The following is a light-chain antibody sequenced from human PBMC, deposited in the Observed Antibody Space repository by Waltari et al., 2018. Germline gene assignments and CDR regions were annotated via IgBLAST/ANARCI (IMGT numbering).Light chain of an antibody. CDR3: QQYISYSLT. J-gene: IGKJ1*01. CDR1: QTTNRW. Sequence: DIQMTQSPSTVSESVGDRVTITCRASQTTNRWLAWYQQKPGKAPKLLIYRSSILESGVPSRFSGSGSGTEFTLTISSLQPDDFATYYCQQYISYSLTFGQGTKVEIK. V-gene: IGKV1-5*03. CDR2: RSS.